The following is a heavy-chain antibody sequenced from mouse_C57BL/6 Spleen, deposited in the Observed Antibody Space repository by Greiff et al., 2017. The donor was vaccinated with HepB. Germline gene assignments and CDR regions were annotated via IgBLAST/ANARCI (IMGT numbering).Heavy chain of an antibody. CDR1: GFTFSDYG. J-gene: IGHJ2*01. V-gene: IGHV5-17*01. Sequence: EVQRVESGGGLVKPGGSLKLSCAASGFTFSDYGMHWVRQAPEKGLEWVAYISSGSSTIYYADTVKGRFTISRDNAKNTLFLQMTSLRSEDTAMYYCARGDYDYDGRFFDYWGQGTTLTVSS. CDR2: ISSGSSTI. CDR3: ARGDYDYDGRFFDY. D-gene: IGHD2-4*01.